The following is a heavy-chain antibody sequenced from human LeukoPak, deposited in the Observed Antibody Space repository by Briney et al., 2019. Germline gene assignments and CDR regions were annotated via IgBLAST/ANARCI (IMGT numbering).Heavy chain of an antibody. CDR3: ARVDHTYYYGSHAFDI. CDR1: GFTFSSYG. J-gene: IGHJ3*02. Sequence: GGSLRLSCAASGFTFSSYGMHWVRQAPGKGLEWVAVISYDGSNKYYADSVKGRFTISRDNSKNTLYLQMNSLRAEDTAVYYCARVDHTYYYGSHAFDIWGQGTMVAVSS. CDR2: ISYDGSNK. V-gene: IGHV3-30*19. D-gene: IGHD3-22*01.